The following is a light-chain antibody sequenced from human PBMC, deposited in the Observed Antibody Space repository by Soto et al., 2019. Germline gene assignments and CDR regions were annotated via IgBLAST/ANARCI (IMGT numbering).Light chain of an antibody. Sequence: EIVMTQSPATLSVSPGGRATLSCRASQSISDTLAWYQQKPGQAPRLLIYGASSRATGIPDRFSGSGSGTDFTLTISRLEPEDFAVYYCQQYGSSRTFGQGTRWIS. V-gene: IGKV3-20*01. CDR1: QSISDT. CDR2: GAS. J-gene: IGKJ1*01. CDR3: QQYGSSRT.